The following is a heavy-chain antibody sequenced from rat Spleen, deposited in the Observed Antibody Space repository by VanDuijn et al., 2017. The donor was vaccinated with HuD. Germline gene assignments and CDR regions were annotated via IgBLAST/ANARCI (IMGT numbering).Heavy chain of an antibody. CDR3: ARRYDFDY. V-gene: IGHV5-29*01. Sequence: EVQLVESGGGLVQPGRSLKLSCAASGFTFSNYDMAWVRQAPTKGLEWVASISYDGSSTYYRDSVKGRFTISRDNPKSTLYLQMDSLRSEDTATYYCARRYDFDYWGQGVMVTVSS. D-gene: IGHD2-1*01. CDR2: ISYDGSST. CDR1: GFTFSNYD. J-gene: IGHJ2*01.